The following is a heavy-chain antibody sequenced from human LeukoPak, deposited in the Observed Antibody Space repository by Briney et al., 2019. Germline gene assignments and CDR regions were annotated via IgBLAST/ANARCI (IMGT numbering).Heavy chain of an antibody. CDR3: ARRIDYDSSGYSFDY. Sequence: GESLKISCKGSGYSFTNYWIGWVRQMPGKGLEWMGIIYPGDSDIRYSPSFQGQVTISADKSISTAYLQWSSLKASDTAMYYCARRIDYDSSGYSFDYWGQGTLVTVSS. CDR1: GYSFTNYW. V-gene: IGHV5-51*01. D-gene: IGHD3-22*01. J-gene: IGHJ4*02. CDR2: IYPGDSDI.